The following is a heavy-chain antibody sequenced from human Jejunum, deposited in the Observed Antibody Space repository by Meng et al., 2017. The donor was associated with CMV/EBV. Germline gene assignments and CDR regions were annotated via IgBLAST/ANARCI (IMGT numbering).Heavy chain of an antibody. CDR3: ARVLVAGRAEYHY. D-gene: IGHD6-19*01. V-gene: IGHV1-46*01. CDR1: GYTLSTYH. Sequence: CKASGYTLSTYHMHWLRQAPGQGLEWMGVINPTNGGTDYAQQFQGRVTMTMDTSTNTVYLELSSLTSDDTAVYYCARVLVAGRAEYHYWGQGTLVTVSS. CDR2: INPTNGGT. J-gene: IGHJ4*02.